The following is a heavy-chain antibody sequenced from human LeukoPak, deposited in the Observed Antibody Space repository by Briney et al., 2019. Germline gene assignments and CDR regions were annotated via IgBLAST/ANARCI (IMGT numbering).Heavy chain of an antibody. CDR3: AKDHSGTYSYYFDY. V-gene: IGHV3-21*01. Sequence: PGGSLRLSCTASGFTFSSYSMNWVRQAPGKGLEWVSYISSSSSNIFYADSFKGRFTISRDNAQNSLYLQMNSLRAEDTAVYFCAKDHSGTYSYYFDYWGQGTLVTVSS. CDR2: ISSSSSNI. CDR1: GFTFSSYS. J-gene: IGHJ4*02. D-gene: IGHD1-26*01.